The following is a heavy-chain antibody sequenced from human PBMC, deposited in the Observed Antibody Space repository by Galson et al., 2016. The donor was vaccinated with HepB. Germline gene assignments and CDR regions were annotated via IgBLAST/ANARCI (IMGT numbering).Heavy chain of an antibody. CDR3: VRDGPFSDIDLDV. D-gene: IGHD2-15*01. CDR2: IGDDGREK. CDR1: GFSFSRYW. V-gene: IGHV3-74*01. Sequence: SLRLSCAASGFSFSRYWMYWVRQAPGKGLVWVSHIGDDGREKLYADSVKGRFTISRDNAENTLYLNMNSRSSEDTDVYFCVRDGPFSDIDLDVWGKGTTVTVSS. J-gene: IGHJ6*04.